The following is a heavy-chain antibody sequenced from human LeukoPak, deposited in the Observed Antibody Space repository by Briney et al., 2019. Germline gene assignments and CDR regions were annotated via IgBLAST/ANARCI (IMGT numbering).Heavy chain of an antibody. J-gene: IGHJ2*01. Sequence: GGSLRLSCAASGFTFSSYEMNWVRQAPGKGLEWVSYISSSGSTMYYADSVKGRFTISRDSSKNMLYLQMNSLRVEDTAVYYCARERGGQDWDFDLWGRGTLVTVSS. V-gene: IGHV3-48*03. CDR2: ISSSGSTM. CDR3: ARERGGQDWDFDL. D-gene: IGHD3-10*01. CDR1: GFTFSSYE.